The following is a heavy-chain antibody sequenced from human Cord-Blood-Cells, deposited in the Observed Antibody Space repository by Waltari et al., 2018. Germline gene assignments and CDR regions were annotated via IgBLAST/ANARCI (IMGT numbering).Heavy chain of an antibody. J-gene: IGHJ5*02. CDR3: ATLGIQLWLRGNWFDP. D-gene: IGHD5-18*01. Sequence: QVQLVQSGAEVKKPGASVKVSCKVSGYTLTELSMHWVRQAPGKGLEWMGGVDPEDGETIYAQKFQGRVTMTEDTSTDTAYMELSSLRSEDTAVYYCATLGIQLWLRGNWFDPWGQGTLVTVSS. CDR1: GYTLTELS. CDR2: VDPEDGET. V-gene: IGHV1-24*01.